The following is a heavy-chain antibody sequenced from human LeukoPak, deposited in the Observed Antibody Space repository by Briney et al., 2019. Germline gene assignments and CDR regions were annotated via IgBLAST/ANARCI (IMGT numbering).Heavy chain of an antibody. J-gene: IGHJ4*02. Sequence: GGSLRLSCAASGFTFSGSAMHWVRQASGKGLEWVGRIRSKANSYATAYAASVKGRFTISRDDSKSTAYLQMNSLKTEDTAVYYCTSQVPNYYDSSGYRHWGQGTLVTVSS. D-gene: IGHD3-22*01. CDR2: IRSKANSYAT. CDR1: GFTFSGSA. V-gene: IGHV3-73*01. CDR3: TSQVPNYYDSSGYRH.